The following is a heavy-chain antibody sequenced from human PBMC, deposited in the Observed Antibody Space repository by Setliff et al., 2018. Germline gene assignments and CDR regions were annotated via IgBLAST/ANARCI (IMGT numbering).Heavy chain of an antibody. D-gene: IGHD3-16*02. CDR3: ARVNPTMITFGGVIVVWFDP. CDR1: GYTFTRYG. Sequence: ASVKVSCKASGYTFTRYGISWVRQAPGQGLEWMGWISAYNGNTNYAQKLQGRVTMTTDTSTSTAYMELRSLRSDDTAVYYCARVNPTMITFGGVIVVWFDPWGQGTLVTVSS. V-gene: IGHV1-18*01. J-gene: IGHJ5*02. CDR2: ISAYNGNT.